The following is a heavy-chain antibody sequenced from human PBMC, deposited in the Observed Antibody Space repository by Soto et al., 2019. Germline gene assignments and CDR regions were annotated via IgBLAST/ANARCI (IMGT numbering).Heavy chain of an antibody. CDR1: GGSISSSSYY. J-gene: IGHJ4*02. CDR2: IYYSGST. CDR3: ARSITMIVVVINPLYYFDY. Sequence: SETLSLTCTVSGGSISSSSYYWGWIRQPPGKGLEWIGSIYYSGSTYYNPSLKSRVTISVDTSKNQSSLKLSSVTAADTAVYYCARSITMIVVVINPLYYFDYWSQGTLVTVSS. D-gene: IGHD3-22*01. V-gene: IGHV4-39*01.